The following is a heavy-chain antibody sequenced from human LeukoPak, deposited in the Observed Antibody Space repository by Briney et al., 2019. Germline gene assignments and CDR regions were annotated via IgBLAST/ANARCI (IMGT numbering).Heavy chain of an antibody. D-gene: IGHD3-10*01. CDR1: GYTFTDYY. J-gene: IGHJ4*02. CDR3: ARGPYRVRGVHYFDY. Sequence: ASVKVSCKASGYTFTDYYMHWVRQAPGQGLEWMGWINPNSGGTNYAQKFQGRVTMTRDTSISTAYMELSRLRSDDTAVYYCARGPYRVRGVHYFDYWGQGTLVTVSS. CDR2: INPNSGGT. V-gene: IGHV1-2*02.